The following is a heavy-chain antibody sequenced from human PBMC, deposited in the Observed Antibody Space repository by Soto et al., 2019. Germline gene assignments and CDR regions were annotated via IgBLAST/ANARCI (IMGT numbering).Heavy chain of an antibody. Sequence: GGSLRLSCAASGFTFDDYAMHWVRQAPGKGLEWVSGISWNSGSIGYADSVKGRFTISRDNAKNSLYLQMNSLRAEDTALYYCAEDIYCSSTSCYRLYYYYGMDVWGQGTTVTVSS. V-gene: IGHV3-9*01. J-gene: IGHJ6*02. CDR1: GFTFDDYA. CDR2: ISWNSGSI. D-gene: IGHD2-2*01. CDR3: AEDIYCSSTSCYRLYYYYGMDV.